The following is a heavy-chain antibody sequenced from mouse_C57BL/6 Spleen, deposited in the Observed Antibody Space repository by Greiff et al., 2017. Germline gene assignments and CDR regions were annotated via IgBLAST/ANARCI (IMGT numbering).Heavy chain of an antibody. V-gene: IGHV5-9-1*02. CDR1: GFTFSSYA. CDR3: TRDNSDYDWYFDV. D-gene: IGHD2-4*01. J-gene: IGHJ1*03. Sequence: EVMLVESGEGLVKPGGSLKLSCAASGFTFSSYAMSWVRQTPEKRLEWVAYISSGGDYIYYADTVKGRFTISRDNARNTLYLQMSSLKSEDTAMYYCTRDNSDYDWYFDVWGTGTTVTVSS. CDR2: ISSGGDYI.